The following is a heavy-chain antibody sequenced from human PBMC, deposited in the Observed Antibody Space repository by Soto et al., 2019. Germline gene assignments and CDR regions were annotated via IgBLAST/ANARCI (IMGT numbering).Heavy chain of an antibody. CDR3: VRDGTKTLRDWFDP. Sequence: PSETLSLTCTVSGASISGYYWSWIRKSAGKGLEWIGRIYATGTTDYNHSLKSRVMMSVDTSKKQFSRRLRSVTAADTAVYYCVRDGTKTLRDWFDPWGQGSSVTVS. D-gene: IGHD1-1*01. CDR1: GASISGYY. J-gene: IGHJ5*02. V-gene: IGHV4-4*07. CDR2: IYATGTT.